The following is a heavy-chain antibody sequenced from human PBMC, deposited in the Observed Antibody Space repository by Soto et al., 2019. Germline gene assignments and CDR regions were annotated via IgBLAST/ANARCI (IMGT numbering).Heavy chain of an antibody. CDR3: AKGLDNSPVWFDP. CDR1: GFTFSSDA. D-gene: IGHD1-20*01. CDR2: ISGSGGST. V-gene: IGHV3-23*01. J-gene: IGHJ5*02. Sequence: PGVSLRLSFAASGFTFSSDAMSWVRQAPGKGLEWVSAISGSGGSTYYADSVKGRFTISRDNSKNTLYLQMNGLRAEDTAVYYCAKGLDNSPVWFDPWGQGTLVTVSS.